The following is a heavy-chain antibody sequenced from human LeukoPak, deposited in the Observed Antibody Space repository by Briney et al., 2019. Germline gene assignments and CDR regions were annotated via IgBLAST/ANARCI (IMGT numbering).Heavy chain of an antibody. V-gene: IGHV3-23*01. CDR1: GFTFSSYA. CDR3: ARELRAAASFDAFDL. D-gene: IGHD5-18*01. Sequence: PGGSLRLSCAVSGFTFSSYAMSWVRQAPGKELEWVLAISGSGGSTYYLDSVKGRFTISRENAKNSLYLQMNSLRDGDTAVYYCARELRAAASFDAFDLWGQGTMVTVSS. CDR2: ISGSGGST. J-gene: IGHJ3*01.